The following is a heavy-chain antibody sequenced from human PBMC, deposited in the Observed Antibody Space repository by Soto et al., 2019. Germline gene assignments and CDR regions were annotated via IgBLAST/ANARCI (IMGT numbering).Heavy chain of an antibody. CDR1: GASFSPNY. CDR3: ARAPRGNYGYPSYFDY. D-gene: IGHD3-10*01. J-gene: IGHJ4*02. V-gene: IGHV4-59*01. Sequence: SETLSLTCTVSGASFSPNYWSWIRQPPGKGLEWVGYIYYDGTARHNPSLKSRVTISVDTSKNQFSLKLSSVTAADTAVYYCARAPRGNYGYPSYFDYWGQGTLVTVSS. CDR2: IYYDGTA.